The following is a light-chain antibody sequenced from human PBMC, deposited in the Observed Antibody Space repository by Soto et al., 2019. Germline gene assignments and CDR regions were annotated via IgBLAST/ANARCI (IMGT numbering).Light chain of an antibody. CDR3: HYGNSPPWT. J-gene: IGKJ1*01. CDR1: QSISSSS. V-gene: IGKV3-20*01. CDR2: GAF. Sequence: EIVLTQSPGTLSLSQGERATLSCRASQSISSSSLAWYQQKPGQAPRLLICGAFTRATGIPDRFSGSGSGTDFTLSISSLEPEDFAVYYCHYGNSPPWTFGLGTKVDIK.